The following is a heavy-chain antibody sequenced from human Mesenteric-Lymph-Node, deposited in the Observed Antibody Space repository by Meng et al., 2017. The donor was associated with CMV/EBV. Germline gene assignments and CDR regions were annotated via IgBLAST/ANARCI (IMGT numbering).Heavy chain of an antibody. D-gene: IGHD2-15*01. J-gene: IGHJ3*02. CDR2: INPNSGDT. CDR1: GYTFTGHGYY. Sequence: ASVKVSCKASGYTFTGHGYYVHWVRQAPGQGLEWMGWINPNSGDTKYAQKFQGRVTMTRDTSISTAYMELSSLKSGDTAVYYCAREIEDIVVGDAFDIWGQGTMVTVSS. V-gene: IGHV1-2*02. CDR3: AREIEDIVVGDAFDI.